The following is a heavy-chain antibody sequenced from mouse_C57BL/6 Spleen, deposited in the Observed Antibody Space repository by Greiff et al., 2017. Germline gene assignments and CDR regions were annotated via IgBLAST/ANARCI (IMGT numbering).Heavy chain of an antibody. J-gene: IGHJ2*01. CDR3: ARTMITTDYFGY. V-gene: IGHV5-6*02. D-gene: IGHD2-4*01. CDR2: ICSGGSYT. Sequence: EVKLEESGGDLVKPGGSLKLSCAASGFTFSSYGMSWVRQTPDKRLEWVASICSGGSYTYYPDSVKGRFTISRDNAKNTLYLQMSSLKSEDTAMYYCARTMITTDYFGYWGKGTTLTVSA. CDR1: GFTFSSYG.